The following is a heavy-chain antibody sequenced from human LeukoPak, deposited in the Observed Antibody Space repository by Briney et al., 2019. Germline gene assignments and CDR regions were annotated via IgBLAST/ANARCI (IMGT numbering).Heavy chain of an antibody. J-gene: IGHJ4*02. D-gene: IGHD6-6*01. CDR3: ASLYSSSSYFDY. CDR1: GGTFSSYA. Sequence: SVKVSCKASGGTFSSYAISWVRQAPGQGLEWMGGIIPIFGTANYAQKFQGRVTITTDESTSTAYMELSSLRSEDTAVYYCASLYSSSSYFDYWGQGTLVTVSS. V-gene: IGHV1-69*05. CDR2: IIPIFGTA.